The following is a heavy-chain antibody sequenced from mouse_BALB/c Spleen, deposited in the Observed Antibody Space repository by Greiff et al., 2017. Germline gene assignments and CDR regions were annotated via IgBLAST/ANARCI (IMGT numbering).Heavy chain of an antibody. CDR3: ASTLYYGSFAY. CDR1: GYTFTDYN. D-gene: IGHD1-2*01. CDR2: IYPYNGGT. V-gene: IGHV1S29*02. Sequence: VQLQQSGPELVKPGASVKISCKASGYTFTDYNMHWVKQSHGKSLEWIGYIYPYNGGTGYNQKFKSKATLTVDNSSSTAYMELRSLTSEDSAVYYCASTLYYGSFAYWGQGTLVTVSA. J-gene: IGHJ3*01.